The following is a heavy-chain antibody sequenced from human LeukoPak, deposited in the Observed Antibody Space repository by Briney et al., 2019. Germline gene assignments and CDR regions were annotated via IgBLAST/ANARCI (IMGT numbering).Heavy chain of an antibody. CDR3: ASGGSSSWYTGWWFDP. CDR1: GGSISSSSYY. CDR2: IYYSGST. V-gene: IGHV4-39*01. Sequence: SETLSLTCTVSGGSISSSSYYWGRIRQPPGKGLEWIGSIYYSGSTYYNPSLKSRVTISVDTSKNQFSLKLSSVTAADTAVYYCASGGSSSWYTGWWFDPWGQGTLVTVSS. D-gene: IGHD6-13*01. J-gene: IGHJ5*02.